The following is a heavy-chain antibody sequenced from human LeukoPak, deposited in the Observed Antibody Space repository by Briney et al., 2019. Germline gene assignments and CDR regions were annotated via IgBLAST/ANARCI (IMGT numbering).Heavy chain of an antibody. D-gene: IGHD3-3*01. CDR2: ISSSSSYI. Sequence: PGGSLRLSCAASGFTFSNTNMNWVRQAPGKGLEWVSSISSSSSYIYYADSVKGRFTISRDNAKNSLFLHMTSLRAEDTAVYYCASLDFWSGKDYYYGMDVWGQGTTVTVSS. V-gene: IGHV3-21*01. CDR1: GFTFSNTN. CDR3: ASLDFWSGKDYYYGMDV. J-gene: IGHJ6*02.